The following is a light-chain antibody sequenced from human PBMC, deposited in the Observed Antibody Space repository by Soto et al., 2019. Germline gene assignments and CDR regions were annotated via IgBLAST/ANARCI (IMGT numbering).Light chain of an antibody. J-gene: IGLJ1*01. Sequence: QSALTQPASVSGSPGQSITISCTGTSSDVGGYNYVSWYQQHPGKAPKLMIYDVSNRPSGVSNRFSVSKSGNTASLTISWLQAEDEADYYCSSYTSSSTLYVFGTGTKLTVL. V-gene: IGLV2-14*03. CDR2: DVS. CDR3: SSYTSSSTLYV. CDR1: SSDVGGYNY.